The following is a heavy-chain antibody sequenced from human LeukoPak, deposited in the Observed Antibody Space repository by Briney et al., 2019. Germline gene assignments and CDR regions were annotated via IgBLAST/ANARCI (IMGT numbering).Heavy chain of an antibody. D-gene: IGHD1-26*01. J-gene: IGHJ2*01. V-gene: IGHV3-23*01. CDR2: ISGNGGNT. CDR1: GFTFSSYA. CDR3: AKDRTVGASYWYFDL. Sequence: SGGSLRLSCAASGFTFSSYAMSWVRQAPGKGLEWVSAISGNGGNTYYADSVKGRFTISRDNSKDTLYLEMDSLRTEDTAVYYCAKDRTVGASYWYFDLWGRGTLVTVSS.